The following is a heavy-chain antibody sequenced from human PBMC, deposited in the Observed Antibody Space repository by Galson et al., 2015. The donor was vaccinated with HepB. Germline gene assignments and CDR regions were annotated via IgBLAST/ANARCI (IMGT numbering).Heavy chain of an antibody. CDR1: GFTVSSNY. Sequence: SLRLSCAASGFTVSSNYMSWVRQAPGKGLEWVSVIYSGGSTYYADSVKGRFTISRDNSKNTLYLQMNSLRAEDTAVYYCARGIQLWSWAFDYWGQGTLVTVSS. CDR2: IYSGGST. D-gene: IGHD5-18*01. CDR3: ARGIQLWSWAFDY. V-gene: IGHV3-66*01. J-gene: IGHJ4*02.